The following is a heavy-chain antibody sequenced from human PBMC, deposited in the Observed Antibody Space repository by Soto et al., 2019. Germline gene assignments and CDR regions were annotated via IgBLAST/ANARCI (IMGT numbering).Heavy chain of an antibody. CDR3: AREPPTAVTAFDY. Sequence: EVQLVESGGGLVQPGGSLRLSCAASGFTFSSYEMNWVRQAPGKGLEWVSYISNSGSFIYYADSVKGRFTISRDNAKNSLYLQMNSLRAEDTAVYYCAREPPTAVTAFDYWGQGTLVTVSS. CDR2: ISNSGSFI. V-gene: IGHV3-48*03. CDR1: GFTFSSYE. J-gene: IGHJ4*02. D-gene: IGHD4-17*01.